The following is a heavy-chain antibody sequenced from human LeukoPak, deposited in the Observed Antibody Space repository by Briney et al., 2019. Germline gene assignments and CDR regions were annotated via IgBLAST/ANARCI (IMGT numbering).Heavy chain of an antibody. V-gene: IGHV1-18*01. CDR1: GYTFTSYG. CDR2: ISAYNGNT. J-gene: IGHJ5*02. Sequence: ASVKVSCKASGYTFTSYGISWVRQAPGQGLEWMGWISAYNGNTNYAQKLQGRVTMTTDTSTSTAYMELRSLRSDDTAVYYCARGSKSYCSSTSCYGRPFDPWGQGTLVTVSS. CDR3: ARGSKSYCSSTSCYGRPFDP. D-gene: IGHD2-2*01.